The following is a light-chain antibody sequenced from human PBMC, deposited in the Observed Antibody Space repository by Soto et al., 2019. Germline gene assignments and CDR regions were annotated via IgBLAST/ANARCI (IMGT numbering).Light chain of an antibody. V-gene: IGKV3-20*01. Sequence: EIVLTQSPGTLSLSPEQRATLSCRASQSVSSNYLAWYQQKPGQAPRLLIHGASSRATAIPDRFSGSGSGTDFTLTISRLEPEDFAMYYCQQYGTSPQTFGQGTKVEIK. CDR3: QQYGTSPQT. CDR1: QSVSSNY. CDR2: GAS. J-gene: IGKJ2*01.